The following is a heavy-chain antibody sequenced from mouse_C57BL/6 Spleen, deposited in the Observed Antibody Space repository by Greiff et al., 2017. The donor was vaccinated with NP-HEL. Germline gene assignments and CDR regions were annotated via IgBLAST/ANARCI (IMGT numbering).Heavy chain of an antibody. CDR2: INPNNGGT. Sequence: EVQLQQSGPELVKPGASVKISCKASGYTFTDYYMNWVKQSPGKSLEWIGDINPNNGGTSYNQKFKGKATLTVDKSSSTAYMELRSLTSEDSAVYYCASWDAYWYFDVWGTGTTVTVSS. D-gene: IGHD4-1*01. CDR1: GYTFTDYY. CDR3: ASWDAYWYFDV. V-gene: IGHV1-26*01. J-gene: IGHJ1*03.